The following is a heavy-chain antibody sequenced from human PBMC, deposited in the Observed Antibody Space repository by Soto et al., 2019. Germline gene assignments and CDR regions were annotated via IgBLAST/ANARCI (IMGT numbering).Heavy chain of an antibody. CDR1: GGSFSSYA. D-gene: IGHD1-1*01. CDR2: IIPIFGTT. Sequence: GASVKVSCKASGGSFSSYAITWVRQAPGQGLEWMGGIIPIFGTTNYAQKFQGRVTITADESTSTAYMELSSLRSDDTAVYYCAKVHTWGQGTLVTVSS. V-gene: IGHV1-69*13. J-gene: IGHJ5*02. CDR3: AKVHT.